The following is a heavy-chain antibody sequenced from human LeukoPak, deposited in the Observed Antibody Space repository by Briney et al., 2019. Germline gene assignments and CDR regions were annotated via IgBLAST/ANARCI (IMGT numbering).Heavy chain of an antibody. CDR1: GYTFTSYA. CDR3: ARDQYDYVWGSYRWLDY. Sequence: GASVKVSCTASGYTFTSYAMHWVRQAPGQRLEWMGWINAGNGNTKYSQKFQGRVTITRDTSASTAYMELSSLRSEDTAVYYCARDQYDYVWGSYRWLDYWGQGTLVTVSS. J-gene: IGHJ4*02. D-gene: IGHD3-16*02. V-gene: IGHV1-3*01. CDR2: INAGNGNT.